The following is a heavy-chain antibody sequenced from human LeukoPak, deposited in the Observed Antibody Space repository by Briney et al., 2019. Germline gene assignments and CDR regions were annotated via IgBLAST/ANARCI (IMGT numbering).Heavy chain of an antibody. D-gene: IGHD4-17*01. J-gene: IGHJ4*02. V-gene: IGHV2-5*02. CDR1: GFSLSTSGVG. Sequence: SGPTLVNPTQTLTLTCTFSGFSLSTSGVGVGWIRQPPGKALAWLALIYWDDDKRYSPSLKSRLTITKDTSKNQVVLTMTNMDPVDTATYYCAHMGNDYGDYDMYYFDYWGQGTLVTVSS. CDR2: IYWDDDK. CDR3: AHMGNDYGDYDMYYFDY.